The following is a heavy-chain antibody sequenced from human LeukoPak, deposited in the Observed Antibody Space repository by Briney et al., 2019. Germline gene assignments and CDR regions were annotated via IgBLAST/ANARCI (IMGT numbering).Heavy chain of an antibody. Sequence: GGSLRLSCVASGFTFSNYWMHWVRQPPGKGLVWVSRIYVDGRTTNYADSVKGRFTISRDNAKNTVSLEMNSLSVEDTATYYCIRDFRSADLWGQGTLVTVTS. V-gene: IGHV3-74*01. J-gene: IGHJ5*02. CDR3: IRDFRSADL. CDR2: IYVDGRTT. CDR1: GFTFSNYW.